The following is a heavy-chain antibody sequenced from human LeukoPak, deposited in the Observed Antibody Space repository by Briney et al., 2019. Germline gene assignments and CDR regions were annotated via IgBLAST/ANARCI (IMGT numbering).Heavy chain of an antibody. D-gene: IGHD6-19*01. CDR3: ARAFLDSGWYEDYFDY. Sequence: TTSETLSLTCTVSGGSISRYYWSWIRQPPGKGLEWIGYIYYSGSTNYNPSLKSRVTISVDTSKNQFSLKLSSVTAAVTAVYYCARAFLDSGWYEDYFDYWGQGTLVTVSS. J-gene: IGHJ4*02. V-gene: IGHV4-59*01. CDR2: IYYSGST. CDR1: GGSISRYY.